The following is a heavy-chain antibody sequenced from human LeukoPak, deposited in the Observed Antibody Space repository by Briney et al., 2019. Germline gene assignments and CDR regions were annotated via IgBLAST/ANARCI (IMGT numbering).Heavy chain of an antibody. J-gene: IGHJ4*02. D-gene: IGHD2-2*01. Sequence: GGSLRLSCAASGFTLDDYGMSWVRQVPGKGLEWVSGINWNGGSTGYADSVMGRFTISRDNAKNSQYLQMNSLGAEDTALYYCARDPLLYCSSTSCHDYYFDYWGQGTLVTVSS. CDR2: INWNGGST. CDR1: GFTLDDYG. CDR3: ARDPLLYCSSTSCHDYYFDY. V-gene: IGHV3-20*04.